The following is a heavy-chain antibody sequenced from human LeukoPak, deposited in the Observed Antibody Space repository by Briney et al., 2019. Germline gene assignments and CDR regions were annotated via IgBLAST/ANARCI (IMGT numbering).Heavy chain of an antibody. J-gene: IGHJ4*02. CDR1: GYSFTTYW. Sequence: GESLKISCKASGYSFTTYWIGWVRQMPGKGLEWMGIIYPGDSDTRYSPSFQGQVTISADKSISTAYLQWSSLKASDTAMYYCARRYSSSSRGSDFDYWGQGTLVTVSS. CDR3: ARRYSSSSRGSDFDY. D-gene: IGHD6-6*01. V-gene: IGHV5-51*01. CDR2: IYPGDSDT.